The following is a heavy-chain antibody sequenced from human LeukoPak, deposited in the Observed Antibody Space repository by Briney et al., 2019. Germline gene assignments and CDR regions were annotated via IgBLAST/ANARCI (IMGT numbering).Heavy chain of an antibody. J-gene: IGHJ6*02. CDR3: ARVGSVGHYGDYGSGMDV. CDR1: GGSISSSNW. Sequence: PSETVSLTCAVSGGSISSSNWWSWVRQPPGKGLEWTGEIYHSGSSNYNPSLERRGTISRDKSKSQFSLKLSSATAADTAVYYCARVGSVGHYGDYGSGMDVWGQGTTVTVSS. D-gene: IGHD4-17*01. V-gene: IGHV4-4*02. CDR2: IYHSGSS.